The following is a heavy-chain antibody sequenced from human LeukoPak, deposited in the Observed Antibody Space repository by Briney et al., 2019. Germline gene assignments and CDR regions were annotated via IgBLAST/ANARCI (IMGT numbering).Heavy chain of an antibody. Sequence: SVKVSCKASGYTFTNYAISWVRQAPGQGLEWMGGIIPIFGTANYAQKLQGRVTITADESTSTAYMELSSLRSEDTAVYYCARADSSSWDFDYWGQGTLVTVSS. D-gene: IGHD6-13*01. CDR1: GYTFTNYA. V-gene: IGHV1-69*13. CDR2: IIPIFGTA. J-gene: IGHJ4*02. CDR3: ARADSSSWDFDY.